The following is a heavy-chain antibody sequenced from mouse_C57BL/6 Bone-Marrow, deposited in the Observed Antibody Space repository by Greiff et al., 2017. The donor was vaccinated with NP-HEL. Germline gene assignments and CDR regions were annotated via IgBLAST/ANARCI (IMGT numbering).Heavy chain of an antibody. D-gene: IGHD1-1*01. CDR2: LSSGSSTI. V-gene: IGHV5-17*01. CDR1: GFTFSDYG. Sequence: EVMLVESGGGLVKPGGSLKLSCAASGFTFSDYGMHWVRQAPEKGLEWVAYLSSGSSTIYYADTVKGRFTISRDNAKNTLFLQMTSLRSEDTAMYYCARPRYYGSSSWFAYWGQGTLVTVSA. J-gene: IGHJ3*01. CDR3: ARPRYYGSSSWFAY.